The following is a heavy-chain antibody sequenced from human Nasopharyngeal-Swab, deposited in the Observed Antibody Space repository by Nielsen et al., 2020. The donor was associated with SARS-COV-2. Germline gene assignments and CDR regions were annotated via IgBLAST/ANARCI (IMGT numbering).Heavy chain of an antibody. D-gene: IGHD1-14*01. CDR3: AGGDGMTPDY. Sequence: ASVKVSCKASGYNFIDYYIHWVRQAPGQGLEWMAWINPNSGGTSYAQKFQGWVTMTRDTSISTAYMELSRLRSNDTAVYYCAGGDGMTPDYWGQGTLVTVSS. CDR2: INPNSGGT. J-gene: IGHJ4*02. CDR1: GYNFIDYY. V-gene: IGHV1-2*04.